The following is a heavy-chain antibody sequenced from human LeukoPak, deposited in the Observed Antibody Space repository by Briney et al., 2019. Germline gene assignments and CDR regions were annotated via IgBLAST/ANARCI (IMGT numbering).Heavy chain of an antibody. J-gene: IGHJ4*02. CDR1: GFTFGDYA. Sequence: PGGSLRLSCTASGFTFGDYAMSWVRQAPGKGLEWVGFIRSKAYGGTTEYAASVKGRFTISRDDSKNTLYLQMNSLKTEDTAVYYCTSVTIFGVVDFDYWGQGTLVTVSS. V-gene: IGHV3-49*04. CDR3: TSVTIFGVVDFDY. CDR2: IRSKAYGGTT. D-gene: IGHD3-3*01.